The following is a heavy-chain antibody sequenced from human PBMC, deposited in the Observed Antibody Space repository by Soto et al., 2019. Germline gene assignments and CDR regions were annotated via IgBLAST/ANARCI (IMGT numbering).Heavy chain of an antibody. CDR2: ISSNGGST. V-gene: IGHV3-64*01. CDR1: GFTFSSYV. J-gene: IGHJ4*02. Sequence: GGSLRLSCAASGFTFSSYVLHWVRQAPGKGLEYVSTISSNGGSTHYANSVKGRFTISRDNSKNTLSLQMGSLRVEDMAVYYCARLRFGELLSSYFDFWGQGTLVTVSS. D-gene: IGHD3-10*01. CDR3: ARLRFGELLSSYFDF.